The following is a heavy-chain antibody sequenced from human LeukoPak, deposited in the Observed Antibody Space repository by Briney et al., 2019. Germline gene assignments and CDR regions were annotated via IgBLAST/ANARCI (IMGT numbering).Heavy chain of an antibody. J-gene: IGHJ6*02. CDR3: AKDYYGSGNYYYGMDV. D-gene: IGHD3-10*01. Sequence: GRSLRLSCAASGFTFSSYGMHWVRQAPGKGLEWVAVISYDGSNKYYADSVKGRFTISRDNSENTLYLQMNSLRAEDTAVYYCAKDYYGSGNYYYGMDVWGQGTTVTVSS. CDR1: GFTFSSYG. V-gene: IGHV3-30*18. CDR2: ISYDGSNK.